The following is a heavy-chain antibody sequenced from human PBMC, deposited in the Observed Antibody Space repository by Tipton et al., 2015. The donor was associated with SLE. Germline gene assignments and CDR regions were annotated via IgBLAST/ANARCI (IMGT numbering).Heavy chain of an antibody. V-gene: IGHV4-39*06. CDR3: ARLISAYDCNFDY. CDR1: GDSITRSSFY. CDR2: IYYSGTAH. Sequence: TLSLTCTVSGDSITRSSFYWGWIRQPPGKGLEWIGSIYYSGTAHYENPSLKSRVTISVDTSTNRLALQLSSVTAADTALYYCARLISAYDCNFDYWGQGTVVTVSS. J-gene: IGHJ4*02. D-gene: IGHD5-12*01.